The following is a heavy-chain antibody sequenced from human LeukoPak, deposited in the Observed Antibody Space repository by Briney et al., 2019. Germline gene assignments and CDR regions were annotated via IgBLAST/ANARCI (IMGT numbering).Heavy chain of an antibody. Sequence: SETLSLTCTVSGVSISSYYWTWIRQPPGKGLEWIGYIYNFGSASYNPSLKSRVTISVDTSKKQFSLTLTSVTAADMAVYYCARDVDYGDAFDIWGQGTMVTVSS. J-gene: IGHJ3*02. CDR2: IYNFGSA. CDR3: ARDVDYGDAFDI. D-gene: IGHD4-17*01. CDR1: GVSISSYY. V-gene: IGHV4-59*01.